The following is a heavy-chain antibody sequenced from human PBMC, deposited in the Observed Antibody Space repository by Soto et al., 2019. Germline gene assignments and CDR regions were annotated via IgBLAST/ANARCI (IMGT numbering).Heavy chain of an antibody. D-gene: IGHD1-26*01. V-gene: IGHV3-30*18. J-gene: IGHJ4*02. CDR2: ISYDGSNK. CDR1: GFTFSSYG. Sequence: PGGSLRLSCAASGFTFSSYGMHWVRQAPGKGLEWVAVISYDGSNKYYADSVKGRFTISRDNSKNTLYLQMNSLRAEDTAMYYCEKDRYRGSYLGCFDYSGQGPLVTVYS. CDR3: EKDRYRGSYLGCFDY.